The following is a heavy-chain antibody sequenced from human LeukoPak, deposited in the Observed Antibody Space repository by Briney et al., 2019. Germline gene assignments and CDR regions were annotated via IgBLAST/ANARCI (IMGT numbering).Heavy chain of an antibody. CDR2: INPDSGGI. V-gene: IGHV1-2*02. Sequence: ASVKVSCKASGYTFTGYYIHWVRQAPGQGLEWMGWINPDSGGINYAQKFQGRVTMTRDTSIRTAYMELSRLRSDDTAVYYCARVLFYSSGNKSNRVDYWGQGTLVTVSS. CDR1: GYTFTGYY. J-gene: IGHJ4*02. CDR3: ARVLFYSSGNKSNRVDY. D-gene: IGHD6-19*01.